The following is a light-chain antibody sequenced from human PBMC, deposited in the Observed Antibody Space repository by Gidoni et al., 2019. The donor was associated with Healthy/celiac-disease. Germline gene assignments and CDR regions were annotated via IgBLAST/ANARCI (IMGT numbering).Light chain of an antibody. J-gene: IGKJ1*01. CDR2: GAS. V-gene: IGKV3-20*01. CDR1: QSISSSY. Sequence: SPGTLSLSPGERATLSCRASQSISSSYLAWYQQQPGQAPRLLIYGASSRATDIPDRFRGSWSGTDFTLTISILEPEDFAVYYCQQYGSSPRTFGQGTKVEIK. CDR3: QQYGSSPRT.